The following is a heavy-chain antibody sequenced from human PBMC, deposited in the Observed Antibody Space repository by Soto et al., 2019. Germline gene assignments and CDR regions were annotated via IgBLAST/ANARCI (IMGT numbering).Heavy chain of an antibody. CDR3: ARDSGSLGPDIEY. J-gene: IGHJ4*02. V-gene: IGHV4-38-2*02. Sequence: SETLSLTCAVSGDSISSGYYWGWIRQPPGKGLEWIASVYHSGRTYYNPSLKSRVTISVDTSKNQFSLRLSSVTAADTAVYYCARDSGSLGPDIEYWGQGTLVTVSS. CDR1: GDSISSGYY. CDR2: VYHSGRT. D-gene: IGHD1-26*01.